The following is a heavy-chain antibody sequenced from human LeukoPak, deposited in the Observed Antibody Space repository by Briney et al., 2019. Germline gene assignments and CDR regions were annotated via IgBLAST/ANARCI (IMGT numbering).Heavy chain of an antibody. CDR3: ARERGSSGWYPNYYYGMDV. D-gene: IGHD6-19*01. CDR1: GGTFSSYA. J-gene: IGHJ6*02. Sequence: SVKVSCKASGGTFSSYAISWVRQAPGQGLEWMGRIIPILGIANYAQKFQGRVTITADESTSTAYMELSSLRSEDTAVYYCARERGSSGWYPNYYYGMDVWGQGTTVTVSS. V-gene: IGHV1-69*04. CDR2: IIPILGIA.